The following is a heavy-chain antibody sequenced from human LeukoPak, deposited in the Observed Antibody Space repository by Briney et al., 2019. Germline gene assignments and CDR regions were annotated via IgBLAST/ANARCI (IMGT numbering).Heavy chain of an antibody. CDR1: GYPFTMYG. V-gene: IGHV1-18*01. J-gene: IGHJ5*02. CDR3: ARGPRFDP. Sequence: ASVNVSCKASGYPFTMYGFNWVRQAPGQGLEWMGCICDNNGNTNYAQKFQGRVTMTTDTSTNTAYMDLTNLKSDDTAIYYCARGPRFDPWGQGTLVTVSS. CDR2: ICDNNGNT.